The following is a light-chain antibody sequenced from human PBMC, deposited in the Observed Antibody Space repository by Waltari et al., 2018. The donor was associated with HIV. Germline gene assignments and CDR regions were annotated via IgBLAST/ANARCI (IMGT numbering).Light chain of an antibody. CDR3: QSYDSSLSVWV. Sequence: QSVLTQPPSVSGAPGQRVTISCTVSSSNIGAGYHVHWYQQIPGTAPKLLIYGNSHRPSGVPDRFSGSKSGTSASLAITGLQAEDEADYYCQSYDSSLSVWVFGGGTKLTVL. J-gene: IGLJ3*02. CDR2: GNS. V-gene: IGLV1-40*01. CDR1: SSNIGAGYH.